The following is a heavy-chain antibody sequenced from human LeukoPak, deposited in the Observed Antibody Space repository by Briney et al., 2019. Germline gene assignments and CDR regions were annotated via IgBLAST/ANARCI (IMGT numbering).Heavy chain of an antibody. D-gene: IGHD1-14*01. V-gene: IGHV4-34*01. Sequence: SETLSLTCAVYGGSFSGYYWSWIRQPPGKGLEWIGEINHSGSTNYNPSLKSRVTISVDTSKNQFSLKLSSVTAADTAVYYCARGRTRVNWFDPWSQGTLVTVSS. CDR1: GGSFSGYY. J-gene: IGHJ5*02. CDR3: ARGRTRVNWFDP. CDR2: INHSGST.